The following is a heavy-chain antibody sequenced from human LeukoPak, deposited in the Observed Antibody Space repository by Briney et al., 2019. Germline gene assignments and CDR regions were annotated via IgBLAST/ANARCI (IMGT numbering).Heavy chain of an antibody. CDR3: AKGGSSGPLDY. J-gene: IGHJ4*02. V-gene: IGHV3-23*01. D-gene: IGHD3-22*01. CDR1: GFTVSNNY. Sequence: GGSLRLSCAASGFTVSNNYMSWVRQAPGKGLEWVSAISGSGGSTYYADSVKGRFTISRDNSKNTLYLQMNSLRAEDTAVYYCAKGGSSGPLDYWGQGTLVTVSS. CDR2: ISGSGGST.